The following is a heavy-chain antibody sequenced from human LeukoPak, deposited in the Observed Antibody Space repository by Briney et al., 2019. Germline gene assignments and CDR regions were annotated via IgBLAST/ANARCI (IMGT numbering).Heavy chain of an antibody. V-gene: IGHV3-23*01. Sequence: PGGFLRLSCAASGFTFTTSAMSWVRQAPGKGLEWVSGISYSGGSTNYADSVKGRFTISRDNSKYTLYLQMNSLRADDTATYYCAKDLVSIWGQGTLVTVSS. CDR3: AKDLVSI. D-gene: IGHD6-6*01. J-gene: IGHJ4*02. CDR2: ISYSGGST. CDR1: GFTFTTSA.